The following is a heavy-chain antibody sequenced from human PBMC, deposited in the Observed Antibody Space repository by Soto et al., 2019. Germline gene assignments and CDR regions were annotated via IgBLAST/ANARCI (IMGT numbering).Heavy chain of an antibody. CDR1: GFTFDDYA. J-gene: IGHJ4*02. D-gene: IGHD2-2*01. V-gene: IGHV3-9*01. Sequence: EVQLVESGGGLVQPGRSLRLSCAASGFTFDDYAIHGVRQAPGKGLEWVSGIGWNSGSIGYGGSVKGRFTISRDNAKNSLYLKMNSLRAEDTALYYCAKGGQLLTEGGGYWGQGTLVTVSS. CDR3: AKGGQLLTEGGGY. CDR2: IGWNSGSI.